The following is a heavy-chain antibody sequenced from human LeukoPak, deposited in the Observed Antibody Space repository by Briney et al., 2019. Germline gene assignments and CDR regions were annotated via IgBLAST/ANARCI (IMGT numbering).Heavy chain of an antibody. J-gene: IGHJ4*02. CDR2: IIPIFGAA. CDR3: ARVGATIDTDGYNYGISRF. Sequence: ASVKVSCKASGGTFSSYAISWVRQAPGQGLEWMGGIIPIFGAANYAQKFQGRVTITADESTSTAYMELSSLRSEDTAVYYCARVGATIDTDGYNYGISRFWGQGTLVTVSS. D-gene: IGHD5-24*01. CDR1: GGTFSSYA. V-gene: IGHV1-69*01.